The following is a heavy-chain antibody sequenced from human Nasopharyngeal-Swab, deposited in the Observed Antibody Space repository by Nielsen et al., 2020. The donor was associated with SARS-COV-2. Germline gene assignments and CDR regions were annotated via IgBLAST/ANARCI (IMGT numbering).Heavy chain of an antibody. CDR1: GFTFSSYP. V-gene: IGHV3-30*04. J-gene: IGHJ4*02. Sequence: GESLKISCEASGFTFSSYPMQWVRRAPGKGLEWVSVISYGGGDEHYADSVKGRFTISRDNSKNTLYLQMNSLTVDDTAVYYCARSYNPGGFGWLLSNDWSQGTLVTVSS. CDR2: ISYGGGDE. CDR3: ARSYNPGGFGWLLSND. D-gene: IGHD3-9*01.